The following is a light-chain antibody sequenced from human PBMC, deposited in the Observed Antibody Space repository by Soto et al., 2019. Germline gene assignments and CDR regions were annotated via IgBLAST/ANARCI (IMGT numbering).Light chain of an antibody. V-gene: IGKV3-11*01. CDR2: DAS. Sequence: EIVLTQSPATLSLSPGERATLSCRASQSVSSYLAWYRQKPGQAPRLLIYDASNRATGIPARFSGSGSGTDFTLTISSLEPEDFAVYYCQQRSNWPPMFGQGTKVEIK. CDR3: QQRSNWPPM. J-gene: IGKJ1*01. CDR1: QSVSSY.